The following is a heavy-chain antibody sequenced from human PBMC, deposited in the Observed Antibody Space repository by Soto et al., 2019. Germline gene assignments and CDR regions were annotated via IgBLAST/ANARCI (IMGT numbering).Heavy chain of an antibody. V-gene: IGHV3-48*02. Sequence: GSMRVSCTAAGFNFISYSRNWVRQAPGKGLEWVSYISSSGTTIYYADSVKGRFTISRDNARNSLYLHMNSLRDEDTAVYYCARNSYGNYYFDYWGQGTLVTVSS. J-gene: IGHJ4*02. D-gene: IGHD5-18*01. CDR1: GFNFISYS. CDR3: ARNSYGNYYFDY. CDR2: ISSSGTTI.